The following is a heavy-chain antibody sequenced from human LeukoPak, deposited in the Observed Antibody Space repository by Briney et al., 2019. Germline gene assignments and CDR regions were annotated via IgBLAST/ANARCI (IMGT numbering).Heavy chain of an antibody. CDR2: IYYGGST. Sequence: SETLSLTCTVSGGSISSGDYYWSWIRQPPGKGLEWIGYIYYGGSTYYNPSLKSRVTISVDTSKNQFSLKLSSVTAADTAVYYCARDNSEMATKGHDAFDIWGQGTMVTVSS. J-gene: IGHJ3*02. D-gene: IGHD5-24*01. CDR1: GGSISSGDYY. CDR3: ARDNSEMATKGHDAFDI. V-gene: IGHV4-30-4*01.